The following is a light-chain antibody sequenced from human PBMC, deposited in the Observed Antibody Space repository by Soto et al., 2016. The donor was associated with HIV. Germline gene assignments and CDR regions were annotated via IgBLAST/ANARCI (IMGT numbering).Light chain of an antibody. J-gene: IGKJ1*01. Sequence: DIQMTQSPSTLSASVGDRVTITCRASQSISNLLAWYQQKPGKAPKLLIYKASSLESGVPSRFRGSGSGTEFTLTITSLQPDDFATYYCQQYKTYSWTFGQGTKVEFK. CDR1: QSISNL. CDR3: QQYKTYSWT. V-gene: IGKV1-5*03. CDR2: KAS.